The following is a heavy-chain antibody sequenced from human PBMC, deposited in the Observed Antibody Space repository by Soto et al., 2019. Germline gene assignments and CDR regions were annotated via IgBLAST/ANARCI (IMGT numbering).Heavy chain of an antibody. CDR1: GFTFTKYS. CDR3: VRGVVVVVGSTAENFDH. V-gene: IGHV3-48*01. Sequence: GGSLRLSCVTPGFTFTKYSMNWVRQAPGKGLEWVSYISYSGETKYYADSLKGRYAISRDDAKNSVYLQMNSLRGEDTAFYYCVRGVVVVVGSTAENFDHWGQGTLVTVSS. D-gene: IGHD2-15*01. CDR2: ISYSGETK. J-gene: IGHJ4*02.